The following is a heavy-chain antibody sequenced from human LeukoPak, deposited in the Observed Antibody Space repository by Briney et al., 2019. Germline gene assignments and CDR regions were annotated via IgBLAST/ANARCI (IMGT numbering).Heavy chain of an antibody. Sequence: SETLSLTCTVSGGSISSYYWSWIRQPPAKGLEWIGYIYYSGSTNYNPSLKSRVTISVDTSKNQFSLKLSSVTAADTAVYYCARVVPAINWFDPWGQGTLVTVSS. J-gene: IGHJ5*02. CDR1: GGSISSYY. D-gene: IGHD2-2*01. CDR3: ARVVPAINWFDP. V-gene: IGHV4-59*01. CDR2: IYYSGST.